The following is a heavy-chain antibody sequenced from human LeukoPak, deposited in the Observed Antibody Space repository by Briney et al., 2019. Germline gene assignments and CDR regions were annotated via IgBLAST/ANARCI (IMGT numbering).Heavy chain of an antibody. CDR1: GYTFTSYG. J-gene: IGHJ5*02. D-gene: IGHD5-12*01. Sequence: ASVKVSCKASGYTFTSYGISWVRQAPGQGLEWMGWISAYNGNTNYAQKLQGRVTMTTDPSTSTAYMELRSLRSDDTAVYYCARDPNVDIVATTGDWFDPWGQGTLVTVSS. CDR2: ISAYNGNT. V-gene: IGHV1-18*01. CDR3: ARDPNVDIVATTGDWFDP.